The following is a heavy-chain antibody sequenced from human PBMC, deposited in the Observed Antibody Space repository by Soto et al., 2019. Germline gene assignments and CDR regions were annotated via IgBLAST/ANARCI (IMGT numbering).Heavy chain of an antibody. V-gene: IGHV3-23*01. Sequence: GGSLRLSCAASGFTFSSYAMSWVRQAPGKGLEWVSAISSSGGGTYYADSVKGRFTISRDNSKNTLYLQMNSLRAEDTAVYYCAKGYPSGKNFDYWGQGTLVTVSS. CDR3: AKGYPSGKNFDY. J-gene: IGHJ4*02. D-gene: IGHD6-19*01. CDR1: GFTFSSYA. CDR2: ISSSGGGT.